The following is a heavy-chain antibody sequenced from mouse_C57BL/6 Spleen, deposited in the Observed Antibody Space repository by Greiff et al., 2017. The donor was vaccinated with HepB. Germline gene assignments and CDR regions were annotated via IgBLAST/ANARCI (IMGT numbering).Heavy chain of an antibody. CDR1: GYAFSSSW. CDR2: IYPGDGDT. J-gene: IGHJ2*01. V-gene: IGHV1-82*01. Sequence: VKLMESGPELVKPGASVKISCKASGYAFSSSWMNWVKQRPGKGLEWIGRIYPGDGDTNYNGKFKGKATLTADKSSSTAYMQLSSLTSEDSAVYFCANSYGYDYYFDYWGQGTTLTVSS. D-gene: IGHD2-2*01. CDR3: ANSYGYDYYFDY.